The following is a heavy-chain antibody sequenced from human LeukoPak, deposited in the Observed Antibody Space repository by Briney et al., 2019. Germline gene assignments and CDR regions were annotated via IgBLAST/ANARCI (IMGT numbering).Heavy chain of an antibody. J-gene: IGHJ3*02. Sequence: PGGSLRLSCAASGFTLSSHGMHWVRQAPGKGLEWVAVISYDGSNKYYADSVKGRFTISRDNSKNTLYLQMNSLRAEGTAVYYCAKDQGIQLWLRYTFDIWGQGTMVTVSS. CDR2: ISYDGSNK. V-gene: IGHV3-30*18. CDR3: AKDQGIQLWLRYTFDI. D-gene: IGHD5-18*01. CDR1: GFTLSSHG.